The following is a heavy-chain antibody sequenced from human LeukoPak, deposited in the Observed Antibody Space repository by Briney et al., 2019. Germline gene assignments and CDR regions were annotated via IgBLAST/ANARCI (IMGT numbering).Heavy chain of an antibody. CDR1: GFTFSSYS. V-gene: IGHV3-21*01. D-gene: IGHD1-26*01. CDR2: ISSSSSYI. J-gene: IGHJ3*02. Sequence: GGSLRLSCAASGFTFSSYSMNWVRQAPGKGLEWVSSISSSSSYIYYADSVKGRFTISRDNAKNSLYLQMNSLRAEDTAVYYCASEASGSYYLDAFDIWGQGTMVTVSS. CDR3: ASEASGSYYLDAFDI.